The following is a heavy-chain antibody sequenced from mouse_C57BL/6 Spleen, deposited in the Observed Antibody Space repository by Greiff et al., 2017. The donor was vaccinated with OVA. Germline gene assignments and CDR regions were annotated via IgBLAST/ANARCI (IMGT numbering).Heavy chain of an antibody. J-gene: IGHJ2*01. D-gene: IGHD3-2*02. Sequence: VQLQQSGPELVKPGASVKISCKASGYAFSSSWMNWVKQRPGKGLEWIGRIYPGDGDTNYNGKFKGKATLTADKSSSTAYMQLSSLTSEVSAVYFGAGGLSSGYVSYLDDWGQGTTLTVSS. V-gene: IGHV1-82*01. CDR3: AGGLSSGYVSYLDD. CDR1: GYAFSSSW. CDR2: IYPGDGDT.